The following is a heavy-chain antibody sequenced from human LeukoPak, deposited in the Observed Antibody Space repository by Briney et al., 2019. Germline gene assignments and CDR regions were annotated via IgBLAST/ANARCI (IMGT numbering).Heavy chain of an antibody. V-gene: IGHV3-21*01. CDR1: GFTFSSYS. D-gene: IGHD2-15*01. J-gene: IGHJ3*02. CDR3: ARDLGYCSGGSCYSDGAFDI. CDR2: ISSSSSYI. Sequence: GGSLRLSCTASGFTFSSYSMNWVRQAPGKGLEWVSSISSSSSYIYYADSVKGRFTISRDNAKNSLCLQMNSLRAEDTAVYYCARDLGYCSGGSCYSDGAFDIWGQGTMVTVSS.